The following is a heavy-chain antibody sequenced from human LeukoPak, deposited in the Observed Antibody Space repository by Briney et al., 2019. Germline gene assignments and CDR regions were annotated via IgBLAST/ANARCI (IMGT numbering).Heavy chain of an antibody. J-gene: IGHJ5*02. CDR3: ARGKRAYYYDSSGYNNWFDP. V-gene: IGHV5-51*01. CDR1: GYRFTSYW. CDR2: IYPGDSDT. D-gene: IGHD3-22*01. Sequence: GESLKISCKGSGYRFTSYWIGWVRQMPGKGLEWMGIIYPGDSDTRYSPSFQGQVTISADKSISTAYLQWSSLKASDTAMYYCARGKRAYYYDSSGYNNWFDPWGQGTLVTVSS.